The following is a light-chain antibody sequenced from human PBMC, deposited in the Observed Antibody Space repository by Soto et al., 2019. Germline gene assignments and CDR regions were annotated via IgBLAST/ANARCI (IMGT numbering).Light chain of an antibody. CDR2: DVS. J-gene: IGLJ1*01. V-gene: IGLV2-14*03. Sequence: QSASVSGSPGQSITISCSGTSSDVGGYNYVFWYQHHPGKAPKLMIYDVSNRPSGVSNRFSGSKSGNTASLTISGLQAEDEADYYCSSYTSSSTYVFGTGTKVTVL. CDR3: SSYTSSSTYV. CDR1: SSDVGGYNY.